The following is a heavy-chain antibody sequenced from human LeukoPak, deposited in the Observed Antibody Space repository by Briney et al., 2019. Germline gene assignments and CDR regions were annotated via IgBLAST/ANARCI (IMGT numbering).Heavy chain of an antibody. J-gene: IGHJ3*02. V-gene: IGHV4-31*11. D-gene: IGHD5-24*01. CDR3: ARFRDGSRPFDI. CDR2: IYYSGNT. CDR1: GYSISSGYY. Sequence: SETLSLTCAVSGYSISSGYYWNWIRHLPGKGLEWIGYIYYSGNTYYNPSLKSRITISLDTSENQFSLKLSSVTAADMAVYYCARFRDGSRPFDIWGQGTMVTVSS.